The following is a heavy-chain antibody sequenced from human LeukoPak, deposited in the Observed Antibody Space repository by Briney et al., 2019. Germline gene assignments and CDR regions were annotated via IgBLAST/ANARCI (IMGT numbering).Heavy chain of an antibody. CDR2: IYTGGNT. J-gene: IGHJ6*02. Sequence: QPGGSLRLSCAASGFTVDSNYLSWVRQAPGKGLEWVSTIYTGGNTYYAASVKGRFTISRDNSKNTLYLQMNSLRAEDTAVYYCARENDMGYCSGGRCYKGYNAMDVWGQGTTVTVSS. CDR3: ARENDMGYCSGGRCYKGYNAMDV. CDR1: GFTVDSNY. V-gene: IGHV3-53*01. D-gene: IGHD2-15*01.